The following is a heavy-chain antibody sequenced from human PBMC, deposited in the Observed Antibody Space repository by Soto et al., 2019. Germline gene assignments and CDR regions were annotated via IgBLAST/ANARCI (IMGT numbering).Heavy chain of an antibody. J-gene: IGHJ4*02. CDR3: AKDPNGDYVGAFDA. V-gene: IGHV3-23*03. Sequence: EVQLLESGGGLVQPGGSLRLSCTASGFSFSNYAVTWVRQAPGKGLEWVSGIGSDTSYIYYADSVKGRFTISRDKSKNTVFLQMNSLRADDTAVYHCAKDPNGDYVGAFDAWGQGDLVTVAS. CDR1: GFSFSNYA. D-gene: IGHD4-17*01. CDR2: IGSDTSYI.